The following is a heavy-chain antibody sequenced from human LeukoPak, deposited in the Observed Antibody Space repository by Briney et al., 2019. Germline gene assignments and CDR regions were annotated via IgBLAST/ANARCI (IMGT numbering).Heavy chain of an antibody. J-gene: IGHJ6*03. CDR2: IYYSGST. CDR1: GGSISSYY. V-gene: IGHV4-59*12. CDR3: ARVGYYYYYMDV. Sequence: SETLSLTCTVSGGSISSYYWSWIRQPPGKGLEWIGYIYYSGSTNYNPSLKSRVTISVDTPKNQFSLKLSSVTAADTAVYYCARVGYYYYYMDVWGKGTTVTVSS.